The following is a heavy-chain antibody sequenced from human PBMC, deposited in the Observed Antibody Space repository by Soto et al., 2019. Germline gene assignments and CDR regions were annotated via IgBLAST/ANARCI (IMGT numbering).Heavy chain of an antibody. J-gene: IGHJ4*02. D-gene: IGHD5-12*01. CDR2: IYYSGST. V-gene: IGHV4-59*01. CDR1: GGSISSYY. CDR3: ARGSFYSGYDHYDY. Sequence: SETLSLPCTVSGGSISSYYWSWIRQPPGKGLEWSGYIYYSGSTNYNPSLKSRVTISVDTSKNQFSLKLSSVTAADTAVYYCARGSFYSGYDHYDYWGQGTLVTVSS.